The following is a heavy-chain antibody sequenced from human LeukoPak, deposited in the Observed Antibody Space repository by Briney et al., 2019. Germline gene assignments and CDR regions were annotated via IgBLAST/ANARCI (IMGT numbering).Heavy chain of an antibody. J-gene: IGHJ3*02. CDR1: GFTFSSYW. D-gene: IGHD3-10*01. V-gene: IGHV3-7*01. CDR3: AREGIPYYYGSGSSLPHAFDI. Sequence: GGSLRLSCAASGFTFSSYWMSWVRQAPGKGLEWVANIKQDGSEKYYVDSVKGRFTISRDNAKNSLYLQMNSLRAEDTAVYYCAREGIPYYYGSGSSLPHAFDIWGQGTMVTVSS. CDR2: IKQDGSEK.